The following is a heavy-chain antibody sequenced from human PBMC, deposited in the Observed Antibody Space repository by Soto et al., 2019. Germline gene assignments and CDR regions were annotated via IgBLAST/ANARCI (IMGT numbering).Heavy chain of an antibody. CDR1: GYSFTSYH. Sequence: VPVKGYCXGSGYSFTSYHINWVRQATGQGLEWMGWMNPNSGNTVYAQRFQGRVTMTRNTSISTAYMELSSLRSEDTAVYYCTISFKCWNSWGQGPLITVS. CDR2: MNPNSGNT. D-gene: IGHD3-3*01. J-gene: IGHJ4*02. CDR3: TISFKCWNS. V-gene: IGHV1-8*01.